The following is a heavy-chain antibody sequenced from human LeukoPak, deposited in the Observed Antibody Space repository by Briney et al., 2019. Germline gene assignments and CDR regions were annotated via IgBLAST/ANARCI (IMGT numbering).Heavy chain of an antibody. CDR1: GYTFTSYN. Sequence: ASVKVSCKTSGYTFTSYNINWVRQATGQGLEWMGWMNPNSGNTGYAQKFQGRVTITGNTSISTAYMELSSLRSEDTAVYYCARSGRVNWFDPWGQGTLVTVSS. V-gene: IGHV1-8*03. J-gene: IGHJ5*02. D-gene: IGHD1-26*01. CDR3: ARSGRVNWFDP. CDR2: MNPNSGNT.